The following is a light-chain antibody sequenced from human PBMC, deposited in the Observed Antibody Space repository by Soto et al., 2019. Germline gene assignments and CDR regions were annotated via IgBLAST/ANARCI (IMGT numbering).Light chain of an antibody. CDR2: GAS. CDR3: QQYERWPPLT. CDR1: QSVRSK. J-gene: IGKJ4*01. V-gene: IGKV3-15*01. Sequence: EVVMTQSPDTLSVSPGETVTLSWRASQSVRSKLAWYQKKPGQAPRLFLYGASTRATGIPARFSGSGSGTEFTLTISSLQSEDFAIYYCQQYERWPPLTFGGGTKVDIK.